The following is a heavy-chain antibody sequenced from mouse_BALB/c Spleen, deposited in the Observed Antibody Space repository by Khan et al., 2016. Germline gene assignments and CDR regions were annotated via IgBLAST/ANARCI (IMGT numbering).Heavy chain of an antibody. J-gene: IGHJ1*01. CDR3: ARPYHYGSSYFGV. D-gene: IGHD1-1*01. CDR1: GYTFTSYC. CDR2: IVPSNGRT. Sequence: QVQLQQPGAELVKPGASVKLSCKASGYTFTSYCIHWVKQRPGQGLEWIGDIVPSNGRTNYNENFKIKATLTVDKSYSTAYMQLSSLTSEDSAVYYCARPYHYGSSYFGVWGAGTTVTVSS. V-gene: IGHV1S81*02.